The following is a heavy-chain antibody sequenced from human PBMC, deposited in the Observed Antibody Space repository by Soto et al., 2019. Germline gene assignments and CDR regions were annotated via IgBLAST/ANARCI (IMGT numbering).Heavy chain of an antibody. D-gene: IGHD5-12*01. J-gene: IGHJ3*01. Sequence: QVQLMQSGTEVKEPGASVNLSCKASGYTFSSFYIHWVRQSPGQGLEWVGIMNPSGDRTNYAQNFQCRVTMTRDTARSTVYMELSILRSEDTSVYYCARGRGYCGDDLQEDGFDVWGQGTMVTVS. CDR2: MNPSGDRT. V-gene: IGHV1-46*01. CDR3: ARGRGYCGDDLQEDGFDV. CDR1: GYTFSSFY.